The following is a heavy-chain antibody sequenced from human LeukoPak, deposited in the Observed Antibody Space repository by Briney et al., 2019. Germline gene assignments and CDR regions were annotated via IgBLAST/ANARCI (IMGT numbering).Heavy chain of an antibody. CDR1: GFTFSSSW. CDR3: AKGAVWSLYYFDY. J-gene: IGHJ4*02. Sequence: GGSLRLSCAVSGFTFSSSWMHWVRQAPGKGLEWASTISATNTYYADSVKGRFTISRDNSKNTLFLQMNSLRAEDTAIYYCAKGAVWSLYYFDYWGQGTLVTVSS. V-gene: IGHV3-23*01. CDR2: ISATNT. D-gene: IGHD2-21*01.